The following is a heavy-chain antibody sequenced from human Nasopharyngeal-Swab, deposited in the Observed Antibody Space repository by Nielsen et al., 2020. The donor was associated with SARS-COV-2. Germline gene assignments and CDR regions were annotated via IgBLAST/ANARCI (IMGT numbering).Heavy chain of an antibody. V-gene: IGHV5-51*01. CDR2: IYPGDSDT. J-gene: IGHJ4*02. Sequence: GESLKISCKGSGYSFTSYWIGWVRQMPGKGLEWMGIIYPGDSDTRYSPSFQGRVTISADKSISTAYLQWSSLKASDTAMYYCARHSRRGYSYGYYFDYWGQGTLVTVSS. CDR3: ARHSRRGYSYGYYFDY. D-gene: IGHD5-18*01. CDR1: GYSFTSYW.